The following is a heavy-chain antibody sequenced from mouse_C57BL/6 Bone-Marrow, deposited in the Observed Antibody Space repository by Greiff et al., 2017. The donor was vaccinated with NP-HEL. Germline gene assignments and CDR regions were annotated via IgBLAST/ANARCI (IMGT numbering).Heavy chain of an antibody. CDR1: GYSFTDYN. Sequence: EVQLQQSGPELVKPGASVKISCKASGYSFTDYNMNWVKQSNGKSLEWIGVINPNYGTTSYNQKFKGKATLTVDQSSSTAYMQLNSLTSEDSAVYYCARSCITTVARYWYFDVWGTGTTVTVSS. J-gene: IGHJ1*03. V-gene: IGHV1-39*01. CDR3: ARSCITTVARYWYFDV. CDR2: INPNYGTT. D-gene: IGHD1-1*01.